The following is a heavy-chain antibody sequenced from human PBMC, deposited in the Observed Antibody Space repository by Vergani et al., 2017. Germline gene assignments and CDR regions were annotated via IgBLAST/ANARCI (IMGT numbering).Heavy chain of an antibody. J-gene: IGHJ3*02. CDR1: GGSFSGYY. CDR2: INHSGST. V-gene: IGHV4-34*01. CDR3: ARVRYCSSTSCFSDAFDI. D-gene: IGHD2-2*01. Sequence: QVQLQQWGAGLLKPSETLSLTCAVYGGSFSGYYWSWIRQPPGKGLEWIGEINHSGSTNYNPSLKSRATISVDTSKNKFALMMSSVTAADTAVYYCARVRYCSSTSCFSDAFDIWGQGTMVTVSS.